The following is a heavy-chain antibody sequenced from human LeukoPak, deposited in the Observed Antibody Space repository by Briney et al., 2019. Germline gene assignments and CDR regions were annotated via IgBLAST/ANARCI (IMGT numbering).Heavy chain of an antibody. CDR2: IYYSGST. CDR1: GGSISSYY. CDR3: ARGVSYYDSSGYYNEYFQH. V-gene: IGHV4-59*08. D-gene: IGHD3-22*01. J-gene: IGHJ1*01. Sequence: SETLSLTCTVSGGSISSYYWSWIRQPPGKGLEWIWYIYYSGSTNYYPSLKSRVTITVDTSKNQFSLKLSSVTAADTAVYYCARGVSYYDSSGYYNEYFQHWGQGTLVTVSS.